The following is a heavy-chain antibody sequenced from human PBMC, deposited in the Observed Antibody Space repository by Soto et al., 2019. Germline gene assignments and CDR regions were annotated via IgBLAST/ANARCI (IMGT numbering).Heavy chain of an antibody. CDR3: AKRAGCSGGSCYYYYYYMDV. CDR1: GFTFSSYA. V-gene: IGHV3-23*01. J-gene: IGHJ6*03. CDR2: ISGSGGST. Sequence: EVQLLESGGGLVQPGGSLRLSCAASGFTFSSYAMSWVRQAPGKGLEWVSAISGSGGSTYYADSMKGRFTISRDNSKNTLYLQMNSLRAEDTAVYYCAKRAGCSGGSCYYYYYYMDVWGKGTTVTVSS. D-gene: IGHD2-15*01.